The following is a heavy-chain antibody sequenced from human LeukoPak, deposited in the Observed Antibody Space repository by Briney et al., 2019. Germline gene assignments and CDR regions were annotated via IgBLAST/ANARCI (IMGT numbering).Heavy chain of an antibody. CDR3: AKSHSSSWFRGYWYFDL. CDR1: GFTFDDYA. D-gene: IGHD6-13*01. CDR2: ISGDGGST. V-gene: IGHV3-43*02. J-gene: IGHJ2*01. Sequence: GVSLRLSCAASGFTFDDYAMHWVGQAPGKGLEWVSLISGDGGSTYYEDSVKGRFTISRDNGRNALYLQMNSLRTEDTALYYCAKSHSSSWFRGYWYFDLRGRGTLVTVSS.